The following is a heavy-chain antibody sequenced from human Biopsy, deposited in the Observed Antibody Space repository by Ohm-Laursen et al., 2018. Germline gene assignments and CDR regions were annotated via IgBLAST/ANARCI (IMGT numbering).Heavy chain of an antibody. Sequence: ASVKVSCKASGYAFHTYYMHWVRQAPGQGLEWLGYINPSGRYTRNAQSFQGRVTMTRDTSTSTVYMELSGLTSDDTAVYYYARPRGTATAIADGLDYWGQGTLVTVSS. V-gene: IGHV1-46*02. CDR1: GYAFHTYY. D-gene: IGHD2-21*02. J-gene: IGHJ4*02. CDR3: ARPRGTATAIADGLDY. CDR2: INPSGRYT.